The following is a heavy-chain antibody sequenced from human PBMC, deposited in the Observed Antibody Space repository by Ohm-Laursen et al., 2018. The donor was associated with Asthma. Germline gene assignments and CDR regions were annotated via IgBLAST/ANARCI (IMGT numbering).Heavy chain of an antibody. J-gene: IGHJ5*02. CDR2: VFDSGST. V-gene: IGHV4-59*01. Sequence: GTLSLTCSVSGGSLSVFNWSWLRQPPGKGLEWIGYVFDSGSTHYNPSLKSRVTISIDMSKNQFSLRLSSVTAADTAVYYCARVRFYVSGAYFKTFDPWGPGTLVTVSS. CDR1: GGSLSVFN. CDR3: ARVRFYVSGAYFKTFDP. D-gene: IGHD3-22*01.